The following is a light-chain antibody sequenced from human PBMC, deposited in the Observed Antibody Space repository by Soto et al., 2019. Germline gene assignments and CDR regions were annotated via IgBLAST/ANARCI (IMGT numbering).Light chain of an antibody. Sequence: EIVLTQSPGTLSLSPGERATLSCRASQSVSRSYLAWYQQRPGQAPRLLIYGASNSATGIPDRFSGSGSGTDFTLTISRLEPEDFAVYYCQQYGSSPYTFGQGTKLGI. V-gene: IGKV3-20*01. CDR2: GAS. CDR3: QQYGSSPYT. J-gene: IGKJ2*01. CDR1: QSVSRSY.